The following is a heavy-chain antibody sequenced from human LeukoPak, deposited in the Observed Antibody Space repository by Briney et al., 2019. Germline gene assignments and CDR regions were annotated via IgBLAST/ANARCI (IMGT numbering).Heavy chain of an antibody. J-gene: IGHJ4*02. CDR2: ISSSSSYI. CDR1: VFTFSSYS. V-gene: IGHV3-21*01. D-gene: IGHD6-13*01. Sequence: SGGSLRLSCAASVFTFSSYSMNWVRQAPGKGLEWVSSISSSSSYIYYADSVKGRFTISRDNAKNSLYLQMNSLRAEDTAVYYCARDPDVAAAGTNWGQGTLVTVSS. CDR3: ARDPDVAAAGTN.